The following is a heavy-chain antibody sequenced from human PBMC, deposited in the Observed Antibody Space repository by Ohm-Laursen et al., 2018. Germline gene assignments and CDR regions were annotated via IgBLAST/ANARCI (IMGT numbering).Heavy chain of an antibody. D-gene: IGHD1-26*01. J-gene: IGHJ4*02. V-gene: IGHV4-59*01. CDR2: IYYSGST. CDR3: ARDKGATGEVDY. Sequence: GTLSLTCTVSGGSISSYYWSWIRQPPGKGLEWIGYIYYSGSTNYNPSLKSRVTISVDTSKNQFSLKLSSVTAADTAVYYCARDKGATGEVDYWGQGTLVTVSS. CDR1: GGSISSYY.